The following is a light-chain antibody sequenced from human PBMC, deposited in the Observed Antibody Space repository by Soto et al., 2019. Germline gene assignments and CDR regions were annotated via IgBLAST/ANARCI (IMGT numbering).Light chain of an antibody. Sequence: QSALTQPASVSGSPGQSITISCTGTSSDVGGYKYVAWYQHHPGKAPKLMIFDVSNRPSGVPNRFSGSKSGNTASLTISGLQAEDEADYYCSSYTSSSTLIFGEGTKLTVL. CDR3: SSYTSSSTLI. V-gene: IGLV2-14*03. J-gene: IGLJ2*01. CDR1: SSDVGGYKY. CDR2: DVS.